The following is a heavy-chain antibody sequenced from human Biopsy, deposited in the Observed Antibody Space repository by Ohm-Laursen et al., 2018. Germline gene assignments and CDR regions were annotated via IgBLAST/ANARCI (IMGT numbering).Heavy chain of an antibody. J-gene: IGHJ2*01. CDR3: ARDRGYYSDRTVPGYFDL. D-gene: IGHD3-22*01. Sequence: SQTLSLTCTVSSDSISSYYWSWIRQPPGKGLQWIGYVYYTGSTDYNPSLQSRVTISVDTSKNHFSLRLRSVTPADTAIYYCARDRGYYSDRTVPGYFDLWGHGTLVTVSS. V-gene: IGHV4-59*01. CDR2: VYYTGST. CDR1: SDSISSYY.